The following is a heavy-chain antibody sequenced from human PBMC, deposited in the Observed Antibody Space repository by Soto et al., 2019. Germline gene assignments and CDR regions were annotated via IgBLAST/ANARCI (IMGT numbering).Heavy chain of an antibody. D-gene: IGHD4-17*01. Sequence: QVQLVQSGAEVKKPGASVKVSCKPSGYTFTRYAIRWVRQAPGQGLEWMGWINAYNGKTPYAQKLQGRVTMTTHTTTSTAYVELRTLISDDTAVNYCARDVAYGLIDYWGQGTLVTVSS. CDR1: GYTFTRYA. J-gene: IGHJ4*02. CDR3: ARDVAYGLIDY. CDR2: INAYNGKT. V-gene: IGHV1-18*01.